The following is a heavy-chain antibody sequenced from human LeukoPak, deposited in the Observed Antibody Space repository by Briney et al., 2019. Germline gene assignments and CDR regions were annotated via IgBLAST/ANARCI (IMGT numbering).Heavy chain of an antibody. Sequence: ASVKVSCKASGYTFTSYYMHWVRQAPGQGLEWMGIINPSGGSTSYAQKFQGRVTMTRDTSTSTVYMELSSLRSEDTAVYYCARERGRLTMVRGGYDAFDIWGQGTMVTVSS. J-gene: IGHJ3*02. CDR3: ARERGRLTMVRGGYDAFDI. CDR1: GYTFTSYY. V-gene: IGHV1-46*01. D-gene: IGHD3-10*01. CDR2: INPSGGST.